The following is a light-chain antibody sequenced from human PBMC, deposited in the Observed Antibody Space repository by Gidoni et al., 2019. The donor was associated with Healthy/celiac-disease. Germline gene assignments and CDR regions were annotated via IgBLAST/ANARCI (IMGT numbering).Light chain of an antibody. CDR3: CPYAGSYTYV. CDR2: NVS. V-gene: IGLV2-11*01. CDR1: SSDVGGYKY. Sequence: QSALTQPRSVSGSPGPSVTISCTGTSSDVGGYKYVSWYQQHPGKAPKLMIYNVSKRPSGVPERFSGSKSDSTASLTISGLQAEDEADYYCCPYAGSYTYVFGTGTKVTVL. J-gene: IGLJ1*01.